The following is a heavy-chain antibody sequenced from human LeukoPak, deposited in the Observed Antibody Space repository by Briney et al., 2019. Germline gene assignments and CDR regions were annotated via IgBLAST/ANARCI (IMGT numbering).Heavy chain of an antibody. J-gene: IGHJ4*02. V-gene: IGHV4-38-2*02. D-gene: IGHD3-22*01. CDR3: ARDPSDSSGLRPFDY. CDR2: IYHSGST. Sequence: SETLSPTCTVSGYSISSGYYWGWIRQPPGKGLEWIGSIYHSGSTYYNPSLKSRVTISVDTSKNQFSLKLSSVTAADTAVYYCARDPSDSSGLRPFDYWGQGTLVTVSS. CDR1: GYSISSGYY.